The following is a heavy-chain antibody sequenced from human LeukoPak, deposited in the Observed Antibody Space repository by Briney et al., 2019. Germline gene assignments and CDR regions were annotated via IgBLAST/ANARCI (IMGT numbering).Heavy chain of an antibody. CDR2: IIPIFGTA. Sequence: SVKVSCKASGGTFSSYAISWVRQAPGQGLEWMGGIIPIFGTANYAQRFQGRVTITADESTSTAYMELSSLRSEDTAVYYCAKDRSIRYYYYYGMDVWGQGTTVTVSS. J-gene: IGHJ6*02. D-gene: IGHD6-13*01. CDR3: AKDRSIRYYYYYGMDV. V-gene: IGHV1-69*13. CDR1: GGTFSSYA.